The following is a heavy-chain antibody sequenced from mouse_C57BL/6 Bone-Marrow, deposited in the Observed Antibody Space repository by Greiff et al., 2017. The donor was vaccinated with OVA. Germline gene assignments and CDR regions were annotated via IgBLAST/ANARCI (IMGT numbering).Heavy chain of an antibody. D-gene: IGHD2-4*01. J-gene: IGHJ3*01. Sequence: DVQLQESGPGLVKPSQSLSLTCSVTGYSITSGYYWNWIRQFPGNKLEWMGYISYDGSNNYNPSLKNRISITRDTSKNQFFLKLNSVTTEDTATYYCARGGTYDYDGRGFAYWGQGTLVTVSA. CDR1: GYSITSGYY. CDR2: ISYDGSN. CDR3: ARGGTYDYDGRGFAY. V-gene: IGHV3-6*01.